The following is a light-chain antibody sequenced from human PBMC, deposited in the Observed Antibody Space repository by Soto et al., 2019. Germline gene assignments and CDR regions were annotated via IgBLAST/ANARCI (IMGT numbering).Light chain of an antibody. CDR2: DAS. Sequence: EIVLKQSPGTLSLSPGERATLSCRASQSVNNYLAWYQQKPGQAPRLLTYDASNRATGIPPRFSGSGSGTDFTLTISSLEPEDSAVYYCQQRGTWPWLTFGGGTRVEI. V-gene: IGKV3-11*01. CDR3: QQRGTWPWLT. CDR1: QSVNNY. J-gene: IGKJ4*01.